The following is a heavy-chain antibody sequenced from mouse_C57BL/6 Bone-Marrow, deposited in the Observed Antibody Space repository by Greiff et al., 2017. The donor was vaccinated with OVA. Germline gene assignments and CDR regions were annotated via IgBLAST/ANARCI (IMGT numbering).Heavy chain of an antibody. CDR1: GYTFTSYW. CDR3: ARGDYVNAMDY. V-gene: IGHV1-50*01. D-gene: IGHD2-4*01. J-gene: IGHJ4*01. Sequence: VQLQQPGAELVKPGASVKLSCKASGYTFTSYWMQWVKQRPGQGLEWIGEIDPSDSYTNYNQKFKGKATLTVDTSSSTAYMQLSSLTSEDSAVYYCARGDYVNAMDYWGQGTSVTVSS. CDR2: IDPSDSYT.